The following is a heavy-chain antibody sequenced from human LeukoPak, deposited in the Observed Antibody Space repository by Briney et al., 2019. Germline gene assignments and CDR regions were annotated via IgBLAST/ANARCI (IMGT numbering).Heavy chain of an antibody. J-gene: IGHJ5*02. V-gene: IGHV3-23*01. CDR2: ISGSGGST. CDR3: AKLSYGPGSLRWFDP. CDR1: GFTFSSYA. D-gene: IGHD3-10*01. Sequence: GGSLRLSCAASGFTFSSYAMSWVRQAPGKGLEWVSAISGSGGSTYYADSVKGRFTISRDNSKNTLYLQMNSLRAEDTAVYYCAKLSYGPGSLRWFDPWGQGTLVTVSS.